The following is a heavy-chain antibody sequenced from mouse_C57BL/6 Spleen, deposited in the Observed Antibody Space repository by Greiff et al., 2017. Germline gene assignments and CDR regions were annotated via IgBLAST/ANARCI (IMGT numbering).Heavy chain of an antibody. V-gene: IGHV5-9*01. J-gene: IGHJ3*01. Sequence: EVKLVESGGGLVKPGGSLKLSCAASGFTFSSYTMSWVRQTPEKRLEWVATISGGGGNTYYPDSVKGRFTISRDNAKNTLYLQMSSLRSEDTALYYCAGEDYGFAYWGQGTLVTVSA. CDR3: AGEDYGFAY. CDR2: ISGGGGNT. D-gene: IGHD2-4*01. CDR1: GFTFSSYT.